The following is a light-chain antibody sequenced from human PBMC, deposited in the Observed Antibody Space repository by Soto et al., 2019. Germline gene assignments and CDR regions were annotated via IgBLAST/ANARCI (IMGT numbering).Light chain of an antibody. CDR1: QDISTW. Sequence: DIQMTQSPSSVSASVGDRVTITCRASQDISTWLAWYQHKPGKAPELLIHAAYSLRNGVPSRFSDSGSGTDFALTITSLQPEDFATYYCQQSNSFPRTFGQGTKVEI. J-gene: IGKJ1*01. CDR2: AAY. V-gene: IGKV1-12*01. CDR3: QQSNSFPRT.